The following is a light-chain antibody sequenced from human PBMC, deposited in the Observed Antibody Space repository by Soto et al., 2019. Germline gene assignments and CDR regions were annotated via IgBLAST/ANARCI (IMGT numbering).Light chain of an antibody. J-gene: IGLJ3*02. Sequence: NFMLTQPHSVSESPGKTVTISCTRSSDSIASNYVQWYQQRPGSAPTTVIYEDNQRPSGVPARISGSIDRSSNSASLTISGLNIEDEGDYYCQSYDGSNHWVFGGGTQLTVL. CDR2: EDN. CDR3: QSYDGSNHWV. CDR1: SDSIASNY. V-gene: IGLV6-57*04.